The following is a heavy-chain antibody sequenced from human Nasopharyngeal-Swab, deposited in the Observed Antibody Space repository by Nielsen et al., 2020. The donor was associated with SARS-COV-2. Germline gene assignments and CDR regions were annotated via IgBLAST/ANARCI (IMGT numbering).Heavy chain of an antibody. Sequence: GGSLRLSCAASGFTFSNYWMSWVRQAPGKGLEWVANIKQDGSEKYYVDSVKGRFTISRDNAKNSLYLQMNSLRDEDTAVYYCASGSSWWFDPWGQGTLVTVSS. D-gene: IGHD1-26*01. J-gene: IGHJ5*02. V-gene: IGHV3-7*01. CDR2: IKQDGSEK. CDR1: GFTFSNYW. CDR3: ASGSSWWFDP.